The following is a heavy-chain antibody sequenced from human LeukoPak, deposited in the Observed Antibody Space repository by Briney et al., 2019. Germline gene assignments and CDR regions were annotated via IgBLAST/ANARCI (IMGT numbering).Heavy chain of an antibody. V-gene: IGHV4-4*02. J-gene: IGHJ4*02. CDR1: GGSVTSTNW. CDR3: AREGGFYRPLDH. CDR2: VHLDGRT. D-gene: IGHD3-3*01. Sequence: PSETLSLTCGVSGGSVTSTNWWTWVRQPPGKGLERIGEVHLDGRTNYNPSLKSRLTMSVDLSENHVSLKLTSVTAADTAVYYCAREGGFYRPLDHSGQGTLVTVSS.